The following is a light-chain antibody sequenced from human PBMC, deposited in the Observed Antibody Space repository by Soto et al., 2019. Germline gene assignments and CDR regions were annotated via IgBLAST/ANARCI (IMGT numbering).Light chain of an antibody. CDR3: AAWDDSLSGLHVV. Sequence: QSVLTQPPSASGTPGQRVTISCSGSSSNIGSNYVYWYQQLPGTAPKLLIYRNNQRPSGVPDRFSGSKSGTSASLAISGLRSEDEDDYYCAAWDDSLSGLHVVFGGGTQLTVL. CDR1: SSNIGSNY. CDR2: RNN. V-gene: IGLV1-47*01. J-gene: IGLJ2*01.